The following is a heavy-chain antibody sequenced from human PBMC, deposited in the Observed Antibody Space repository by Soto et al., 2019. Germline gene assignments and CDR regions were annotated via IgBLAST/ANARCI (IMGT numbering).Heavy chain of an antibody. CDR3: ARDRTYYYDSSGYPAPFNY. V-gene: IGHV3-21*01. CDR2: ISSSSSYI. CDR1: GFTFSSYS. J-gene: IGHJ4*02. Sequence: GGPLRLSCAAPGFTFSSYSMNCVRQAPGKGLEWVSSISSSSSYIYYADSVKGRFTISRDNAKNSLYLQMHSLRAEDTAVYYCARDRTYYYDSSGYPAPFNYWGQGTLVTASS. D-gene: IGHD3-22*01.